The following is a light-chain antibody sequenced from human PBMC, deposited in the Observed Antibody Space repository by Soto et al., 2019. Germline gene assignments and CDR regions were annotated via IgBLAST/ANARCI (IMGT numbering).Light chain of an antibody. V-gene: IGKV3-20*01. CDR1: QSLSVSY. Sequence: EIVLTQSPGTLSLSPGDRATLSCRASQSLSVSYIAWYQQKPGQAPRLLIYSTSTRAAGIPDRFTGRGSGTHFTLAISRLEPEDFAVYYCHQFGDSTQTFGQGTKVDIX. CDR2: STS. J-gene: IGKJ1*01. CDR3: HQFGDSTQT.